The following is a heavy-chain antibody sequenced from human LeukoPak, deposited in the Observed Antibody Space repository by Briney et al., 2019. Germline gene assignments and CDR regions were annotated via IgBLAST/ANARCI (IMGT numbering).Heavy chain of an antibody. V-gene: IGHV4-4*02. J-gene: IGHJ3*02. D-gene: IGHD6-19*01. CDR3: ARARSSYSSGWSAFDI. CDR2: IYYSGST. CDR1: GGSISSSNW. Sequence: PSETLSLTCAVSGGSISSSNWWSWVRQPPGKGLEWIGYIYYSGSTNYNPSLKSRVTISVDTSKNQFSLKLSSVTAADTAVYYCARARSSYSSGWSAFDIWGQGTMVTVSS.